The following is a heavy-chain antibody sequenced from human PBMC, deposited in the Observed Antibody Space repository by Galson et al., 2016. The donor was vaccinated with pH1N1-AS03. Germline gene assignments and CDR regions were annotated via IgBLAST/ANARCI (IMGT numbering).Heavy chain of an antibody. V-gene: IGHV1-18*01. CDR2: IRGYDGPT. CDR1: GYTFVNYG. CDR3: ARDESGYMY. J-gene: IGHJ4*02. D-gene: IGHD3-3*01. Sequence: SVKVSSKASGYTFVNYGISWVRRAPGQGLEWMGWIRGYDGPTGYAQKFQGRVTMTTDTSTNTAYMELRSLTSDDTAVYYCARDESGYMYWGQGTLVTVSS.